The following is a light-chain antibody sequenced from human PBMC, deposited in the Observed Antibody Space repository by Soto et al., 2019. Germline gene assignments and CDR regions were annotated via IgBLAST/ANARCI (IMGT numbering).Light chain of an antibody. CDR2: DVS. CDR1: SSDVGGYNY. CDR3: SSYTSSSTLV. Sequence: QPVLTQPASVSGSPGQSITISCTGTSSDVGGYNYVSWYQQHPGKAPRLMIYDVSNRPSGVSNRFSGSKSGNTASLTFSGRQAEDEADYYCSSYTSSSTLVFGGGTKLTVL. J-gene: IGLJ2*01. V-gene: IGLV2-14*01.